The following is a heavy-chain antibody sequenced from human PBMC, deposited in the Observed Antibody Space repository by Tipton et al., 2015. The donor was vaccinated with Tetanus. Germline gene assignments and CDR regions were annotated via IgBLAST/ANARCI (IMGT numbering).Heavy chain of an antibody. V-gene: IGHV4-31*03. J-gene: IGHJ4*02. CDR1: GGSITSGDYY. Sequence: TLSLTCTVSGGSITSGDYYWSWIRQHPGKGLEWIGYIYYSGSTYYNPSLKSRVTISVDTSKNQFSLKLSSVTAADTAVYYCARVGYGDYTIDYWGQGTLVTVSS. CDR2: IYYSGST. D-gene: IGHD4-17*01. CDR3: ARVGYGDYTIDY.